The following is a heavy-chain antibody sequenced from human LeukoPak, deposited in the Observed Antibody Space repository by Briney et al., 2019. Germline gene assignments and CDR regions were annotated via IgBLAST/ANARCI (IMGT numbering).Heavy chain of an antibody. Sequence: HPGGSLRLSCAASGFTFSSYAMSWVRQAPGKGLEWVSTIGGSGVSTYYADSVKGRFTISRDNGKSNLYLHMNSLRVEDTGVYYCARGPGSSGGAYVGDYWGHGSLVTVSS. CDR1: GFTFSSYA. J-gene: IGHJ4*01. D-gene: IGHD3-22*01. V-gene: IGHV3-23*01. CDR2: IGGSGVST. CDR3: ARGPGSSGGAYVGDY.